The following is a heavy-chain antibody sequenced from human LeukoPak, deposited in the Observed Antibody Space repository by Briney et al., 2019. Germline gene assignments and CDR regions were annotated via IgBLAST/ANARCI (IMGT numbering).Heavy chain of an antibody. CDR2: AGWAGGTT. D-gene: IGHD3-10*01. J-gene: IGHJ4*02. CDR1: GFNFDRYT. V-gene: IGHV3-43*01. CDR3: ARDPVRRDSY. Sequence: GGSLRLSCATSGFNFDRYTIHWVRQAPGKGLEWVSLAGWAGGTTFYSDSVRGRFTISRDSGRKSVYPQMNSLRAEDTAVYYCARDPVRRDSYWGQGTLVTVSS.